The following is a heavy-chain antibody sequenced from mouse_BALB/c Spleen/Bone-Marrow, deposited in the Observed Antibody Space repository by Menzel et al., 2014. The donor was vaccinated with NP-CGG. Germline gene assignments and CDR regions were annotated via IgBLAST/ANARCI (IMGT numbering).Heavy chain of an antibody. CDR3: ARDENIGIYWCFDV. CDR1: GFTFTDYY. D-gene: IGHD2-14*01. V-gene: IGHV7-3*02. J-gene: IGHJ1*01. Sequence: EVQRVESGGGSVQPGGSLRLSCATSGFTFTDYYMSWVRQPPGKALEWLGFIRNKANGYTTECSASVKGRFTISRDNSQRILYLQINTLKAEDSASYYCARDENIGIYWCFDVWGEGTPVIVSA. CDR2: IRNKANGYTT.